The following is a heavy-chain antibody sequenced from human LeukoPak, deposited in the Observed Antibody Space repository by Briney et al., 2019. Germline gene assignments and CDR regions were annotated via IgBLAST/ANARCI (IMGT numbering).Heavy chain of an antibody. CDR3: AGDSYYYDSSGYPDAFDI. D-gene: IGHD3-22*01. Sequence: KPSETLSLTCTVSGGSISSYYWSWIRQPPGKGLEWIGYIYYSGSTNYNPSLKSRVTISVDTSKNQFSLKLSSVTAADTAVYYCAGDSYYYDSSGYPDAFDIWGQGTMVTVSS. CDR2: IYYSGST. V-gene: IGHV4-59*01. CDR1: GGSISSYY. J-gene: IGHJ3*02.